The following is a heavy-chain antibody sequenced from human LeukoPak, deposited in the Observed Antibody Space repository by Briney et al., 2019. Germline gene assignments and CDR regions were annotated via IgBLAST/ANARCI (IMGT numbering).Heavy chain of an antibody. CDR2: IYYSGST. D-gene: IGHD1-26*01. CDR1: GGSISSYY. V-gene: IGHV4-59*01. CDR3: ARGGPTIVDY. J-gene: IGHJ4*02. Sequence: SSETLSLTCTVSGGSISSYYWSWIRQPPGKGLEWIGYIYYSGSTNYNPSLKSRVTISVDTSKNQFSLKVSSVTAADTALYYCARGGPTIVDYWGQGTLVTVSS.